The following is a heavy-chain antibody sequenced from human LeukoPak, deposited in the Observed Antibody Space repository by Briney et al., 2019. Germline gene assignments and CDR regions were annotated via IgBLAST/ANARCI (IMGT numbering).Heavy chain of an antibody. J-gene: IGHJ3*02. D-gene: IGHD2-2*01. CDR2: IKHDGSDK. CDR3: ARDESPRSGTTWYDGFDI. V-gene: IGHV3-7*04. CDR1: GFTFSNYW. Sequence: GGSLRLSCAVSGFTFSNYWMTWVRQAPGRGLEWVANIKHDGSDKNYVDSVKGRFTISRDNAKNSLYLEMNSLRAEDTAVYYCARDESPRSGTTWYDGFDIWGQGTMVTVSS.